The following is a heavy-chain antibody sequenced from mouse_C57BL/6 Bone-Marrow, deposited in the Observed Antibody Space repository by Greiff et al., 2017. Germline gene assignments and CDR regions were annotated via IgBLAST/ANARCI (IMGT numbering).Heavy chain of an antibody. CDR1: GYTFTSYW. Sequence: QVQLQQPGAELVMPGASVKLSCKASGYTFTSYWMHWVKQRPGQGLEWIGEIDPSDSYTNYNQKFKGKSTLTVDKSSRTAYMQLSSLTSEDSAVYYCARRGVYYGYDAWFAYWGQGTLVTVAA. D-gene: IGHD2-2*01. CDR2: IDPSDSYT. CDR3: ARRGVYYGYDAWFAY. J-gene: IGHJ3*01. V-gene: IGHV1-69*01.